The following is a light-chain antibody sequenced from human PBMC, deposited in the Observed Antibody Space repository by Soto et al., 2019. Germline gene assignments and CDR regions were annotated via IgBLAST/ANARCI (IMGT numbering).Light chain of an antibody. V-gene: IGLV2-14*03. CDR2: NVY. Sequence: QSALTQPASVSGSPGQSITIFCTGTSSDIGIYNFVSWYQQHPGKAPKLMIYNVYSRPSGVSSRFSGSKSGNTASLTISWLQAEDEADYYCISYTDRQSYLFGTGTKVTVL. CDR3: ISYTDRQSYL. J-gene: IGLJ1*01. CDR1: SSDIGIYNF.